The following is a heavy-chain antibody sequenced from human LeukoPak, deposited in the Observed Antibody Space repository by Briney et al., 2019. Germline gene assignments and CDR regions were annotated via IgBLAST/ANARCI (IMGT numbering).Heavy chain of an antibody. CDR3: ARDSGMAVD. Sequence: PGGSLRLSCSASGFSFSTYAMHWVRQAPGKGLEWVSSISSSSSYIYYADSVKGRFTISRDNAKNSLYLQMNSLGVEDTAMYYCARDSGMAVDWGQGTLVTVSS. CDR2: ISSSSSYI. V-gene: IGHV3-21*01. D-gene: IGHD6-19*01. J-gene: IGHJ1*01. CDR1: GFSFSTYA.